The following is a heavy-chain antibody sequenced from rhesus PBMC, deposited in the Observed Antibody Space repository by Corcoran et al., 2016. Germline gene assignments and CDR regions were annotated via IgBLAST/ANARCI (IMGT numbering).Heavy chain of an antibody. CDR3: TRGITLYWDERGYFDY. CDR1: GFTFGDYG. CDR2: ISSASSYI. Sequence: EVQLVESGGGLVQPGGSLRLSWAASGFTFGDYGMYWGRQAPGKGLGWVSSISSASSYIYYADSVKGRFTISRDTAKNSLSLQMSSLRAEDTAVYYCTRGITLYWDERGYFDYWGQGVLVTVSS. D-gene: IGHD3-34*01. J-gene: IGHJ4*01. V-gene: IGHV3-183*01.